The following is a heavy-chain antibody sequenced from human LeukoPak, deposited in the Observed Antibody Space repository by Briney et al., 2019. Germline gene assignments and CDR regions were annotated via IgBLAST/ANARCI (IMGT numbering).Heavy chain of an antibody. Sequence: GGSLRLSCAASGFTFSNCAMTWVRQAPGKGLEWVSTISGSGANTYYADSVKGRFTISRDNAKNSLYLQMNSLRVEDMAVYYCARVGPNWNNFDYWGQGTLVTVSS. CDR1: GFTFSNCA. D-gene: IGHD1/OR15-1a*01. V-gene: IGHV3-23*01. J-gene: IGHJ4*02. CDR2: ISGSGANT. CDR3: ARVGPNWNNFDY.